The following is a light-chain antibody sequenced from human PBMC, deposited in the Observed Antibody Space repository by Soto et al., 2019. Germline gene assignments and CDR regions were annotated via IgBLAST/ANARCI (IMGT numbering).Light chain of an antibody. J-gene: IGKJ5*01. CDR2: RAS. Sequence: DIVLTQSPGTLSLSPGERATLSCRASQSVIANYLAWYQQKPGQAPRLLIYRASSRATGIPDRFSGTGSGTDSTLTISSLEPEDSAVYYCQQRNIWPPVTFGHGTRLEIK. CDR3: QQRNIWPPVT. V-gene: IGKV3D-20*02. CDR1: QSVIANY.